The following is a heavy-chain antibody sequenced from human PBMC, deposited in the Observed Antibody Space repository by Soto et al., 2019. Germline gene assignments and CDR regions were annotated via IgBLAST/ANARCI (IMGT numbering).Heavy chain of an antibody. J-gene: IGHJ4*02. CDR2: IYYSGST. CDR1: GGSISSSSYY. V-gene: IGHV4-39*01. D-gene: IGHD3-10*01. CDR3: ARRNNGSGSYYTQDLDY. Sequence: PSETLSLTCTVSGGSISSSSYYWGWIRQPPGKGLEWIGSIYYSGSTYYNPSLKSRVTISVDTSKNQFSLKLSSVTAADTAVYYCARRNNGSGSYYTQDLDYWGQGTLVTVSS.